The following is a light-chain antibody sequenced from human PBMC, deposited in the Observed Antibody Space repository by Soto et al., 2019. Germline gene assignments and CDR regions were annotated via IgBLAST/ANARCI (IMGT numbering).Light chain of an antibody. CDR2: KAS. V-gene: IGKV1-5*03. Sequence: DIQMTQSPSTLSASVGDRVTITCRASQSISTWLAWYQQKPGKAPKLLIYKASTLESGVPSRFSGSGSGTEFTLTITSLQPDDFATYYCQQYSRSWTFGQGTTV. CDR1: QSISTW. CDR3: QQYSRSWT. J-gene: IGKJ1*01.